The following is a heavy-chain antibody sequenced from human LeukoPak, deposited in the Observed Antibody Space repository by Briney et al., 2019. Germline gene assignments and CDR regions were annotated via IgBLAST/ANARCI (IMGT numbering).Heavy chain of an antibody. V-gene: IGHV3-64*01. CDR1: GFTFSIYA. Sequence: VGSLRLSCAASGFTFSIYAMHWGRQAPGKGLEYVSAISSNGGSTYYANSVKGRFTISRDNSKNTLYLQMGSLRAEDMAVYYCARGGIAAAGPNDYWGQGTLVTVSS. CDR3: ARGGIAAAGPNDY. D-gene: IGHD6-13*01. J-gene: IGHJ4*02. CDR2: ISSNGGST.